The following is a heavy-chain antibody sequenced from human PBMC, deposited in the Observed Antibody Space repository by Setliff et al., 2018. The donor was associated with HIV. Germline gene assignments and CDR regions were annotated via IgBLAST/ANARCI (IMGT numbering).Heavy chain of an antibody. CDR1: GDTFITYW. J-gene: IGHJ3*02. Sequence: GESLKISCQGLGDTFITYWIGWVRQMPGKGLEWMGIIYPCDSDTRYSPSFQGQVTMSVDKSITTAYLHWNSLKASDSAMYYCGRLRISGTTTGAFDIWGQGTMVTVSS. D-gene: IGHD1-7*01. CDR2: IYPCDSDT. CDR3: GRLRISGTTTGAFDI. V-gene: IGHV5-51*01.